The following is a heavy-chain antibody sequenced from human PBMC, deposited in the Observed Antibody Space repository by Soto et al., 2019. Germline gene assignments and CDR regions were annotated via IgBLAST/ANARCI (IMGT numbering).Heavy chain of an antibody. V-gene: IGHV4-39*01. CDR1: GGSISSSSYY. J-gene: IGHJ4*02. D-gene: IGHD3-3*01. Sequence: SETLSLTCTVSGGSISSSSYYWGWIRQPPGKGLEWIGSIYYSGSTYYNPSLKSRVTISVDTSKNQFSLKLSSVTAADTAVYYCARAGGGITFFGADYWGQGTLVTVS. CDR2: IYYSGST. CDR3: ARAGGGITFFGADY.